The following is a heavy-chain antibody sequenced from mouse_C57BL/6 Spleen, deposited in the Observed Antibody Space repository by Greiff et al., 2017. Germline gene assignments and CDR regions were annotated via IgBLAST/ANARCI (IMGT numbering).Heavy chain of an antibody. Sequence: QVQLQQPGAELVKPGASVKLSCKASGYTFTSYWMHWVKQRPGQGLEWIGMIHPNSGSTNYNEKFKSKATLTVDKSSSTAYMQLSSLTSEDSAVYYCARRLRTVVDYYAMDYWGQGTSVTVSS. J-gene: IGHJ4*01. D-gene: IGHD1-1*01. CDR2: IHPNSGST. CDR1: GYTFTSYW. CDR3: ARRLRTVVDYYAMDY. V-gene: IGHV1-64*01.